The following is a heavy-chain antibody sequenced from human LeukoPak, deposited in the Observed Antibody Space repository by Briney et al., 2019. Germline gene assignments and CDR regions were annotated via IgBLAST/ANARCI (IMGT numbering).Heavy chain of an antibody. CDR3: ANTYGSWGNFDT. CDR1: GFTFSSHW. J-gene: IGHJ4*02. Sequence: GGSLRLSCAASGFTFSSHWMHWVRQAPGKGLVWVSRINSDGSSTTYADSVKGRFTISRDNAKNTLYLQMNSLRAEDTAVYYCANTYGSWGNFDTWGQGTLVTVSS. V-gene: IGHV3-74*01. CDR2: INSDGSST. D-gene: IGHD3-10*01.